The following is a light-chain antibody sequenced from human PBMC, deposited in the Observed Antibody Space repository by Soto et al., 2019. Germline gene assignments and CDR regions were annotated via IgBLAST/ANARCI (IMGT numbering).Light chain of an antibody. V-gene: IGLV2-14*01. CDR1: SSDVGSYNY. CDR2: QIS. CDR3: NSYRDNNTWV. J-gene: IGLJ7*01. Sequence: QSALTQPASVSGSPGQSITISCTGTSSDVGSYNYVSWYQQSPGKAPKLMIYQISHRHSGVSNRFSGSKSGNTASLTISGLQAVDEADYYCNSYRDNNTWVFGGGTQLTVL.